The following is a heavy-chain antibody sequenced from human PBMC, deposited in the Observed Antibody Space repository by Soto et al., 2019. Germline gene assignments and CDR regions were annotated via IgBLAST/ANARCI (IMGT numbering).Heavy chain of an antibody. CDR2: ISYDGSNK. V-gene: IGHV3-30-3*01. J-gene: IGHJ4*02. Sequence: GESLKISCAASGFTFSSYAMHWVRQAPGKGLEWVAVISYDGSNKYYADSVKGRFTISRDNSKNTLYLQMNSLRAEDTAVYYCARVAAAGHFDYWGQGTLVTVSS. CDR1: GFTFSSYA. CDR3: ARVAAAGHFDY. D-gene: IGHD6-13*01.